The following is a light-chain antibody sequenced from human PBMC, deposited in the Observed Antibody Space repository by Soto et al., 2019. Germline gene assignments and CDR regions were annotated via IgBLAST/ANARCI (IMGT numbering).Light chain of an antibody. V-gene: IGKV3-20*01. Sequence: EIVMTQSPATVSVSPGERVTLSCRSSQSAISTYLTWYHQRPGQAPRLLIYDASRRATGIPDRFSGSGSGTDFSLTISRLEPEDFAVYYCQHYDSARWTFGLGTKVDIK. CDR3: QHYDSARWT. J-gene: IGKJ1*01. CDR1: QSAISTY. CDR2: DAS.